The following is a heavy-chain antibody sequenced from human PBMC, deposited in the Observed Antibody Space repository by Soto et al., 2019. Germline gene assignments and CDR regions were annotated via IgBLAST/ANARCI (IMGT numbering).Heavy chain of an antibody. CDR1: GYRFTSYW. V-gene: IGHV5-10-1*01. CDR3: ASLREAHYGMDL. Sequence: XESLKISCQCSGYRFTSYWISWVLQMPGNGLEWMGGIDPIDYYTNYSPSFQGHVTISADKYISTAYLQWSSLKASDTAMYYCASLREAHYGMDLWGQGTTVTVSS. CDR2: IDPIDYYT. J-gene: IGHJ6*02.